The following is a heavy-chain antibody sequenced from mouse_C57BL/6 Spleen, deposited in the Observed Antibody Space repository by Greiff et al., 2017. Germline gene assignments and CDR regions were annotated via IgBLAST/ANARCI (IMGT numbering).Heavy chain of an antibody. CDR3: ARQGYSTTGFAY. J-gene: IGHJ3*01. CDR1: GFTFSSYG. Sequence: EVQVVESGGDLVKPGGSLKLSCAASGFTFSSYGMSWVRQTPDKRLEWVATISSGGSYTYYPDSVKGRFTISRDNAKNTLYLQMSSLKSEDTAMYYCARQGYSTTGFAYWGQGTLVTVSA. V-gene: IGHV5-6*01. CDR2: ISSGGSYT. D-gene: IGHD1-1*01.